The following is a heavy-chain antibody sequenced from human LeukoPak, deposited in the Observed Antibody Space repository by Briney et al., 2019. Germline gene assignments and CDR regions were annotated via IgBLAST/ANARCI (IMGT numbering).Heavy chain of an antibody. Sequence: GGSLRLSCAASGFTFSSYSMNWVRQAPGKGLEWVSYISSSSSTIYYADSVKGRFTISRDNAKNSLYLQMNSLRAEDTAVYYCARLLGGVGLGYWGQGTLVTVSS. CDR3: ARLLGGVGLGY. CDR2: ISSSSSTI. D-gene: IGHD3-16*01. V-gene: IGHV3-48*01. J-gene: IGHJ4*02. CDR1: GFTFSSYS.